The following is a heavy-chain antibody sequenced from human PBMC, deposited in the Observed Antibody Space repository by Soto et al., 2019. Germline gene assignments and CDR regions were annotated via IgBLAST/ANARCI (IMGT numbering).Heavy chain of an antibody. V-gene: IGHV3-30-3*01. CDR3: AREKGVVAGTAHWYFDL. D-gene: IGHD2-15*01. J-gene: IGHJ2*01. Sequence: PGGSLRLSCAASGFTFSNYAVHWVRQAPGKGLDWVAFISYDGGNKYYGDSVKGRTTISRDNSKNMLYMQMNSLRAEDTAVYYCAREKGVVAGTAHWYFDLWGRGTLVTVSS. CDR1: GFTFSNYA. CDR2: ISYDGGNK.